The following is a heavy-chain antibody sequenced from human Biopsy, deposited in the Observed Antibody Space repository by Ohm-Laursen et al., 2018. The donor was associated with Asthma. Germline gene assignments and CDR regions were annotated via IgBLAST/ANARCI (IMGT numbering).Heavy chain of an antibody. Sequence: SLRLSCSASGFTFSSYAMHWVRQAPGKGLEWVAVISYGGSNKYYADSVKGRFTISRDNAKNSLYLQMNSLRDEDTAVYYCARFKRGYSYGYAGVFDYWGQGTLVTVSS. J-gene: IGHJ4*02. CDR2: ISYGGSNK. CDR3: ARFKRGYSYGYAGVFDY. CDR1: GFTFSSYA. V-gene: IGHV3-30-3*01. D-gene: IGHD5-18*01.